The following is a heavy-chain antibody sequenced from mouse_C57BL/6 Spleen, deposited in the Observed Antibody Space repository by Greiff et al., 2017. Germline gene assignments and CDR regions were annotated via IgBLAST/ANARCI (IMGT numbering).Heavy chain of an antibody. D-gene: IGHD2-1*01. CDR3: AFIYYVSDEDY. CDR1: GFNFKDYY. V-gene: IGHV14-2*01. CDR2: IDPEHGET. Sequence: DVKLQESGAELVKPGASVKLSCTASGFNFKDYYMHWVKQRTEQGLEWIGRIDPEHGETKYAPKFQGKATITADTTSNTAYLQLSSLTSENSAFYYCAFIYYVSDEDYWGQGTTLTVAS. J-gene: IGHJ2*01.